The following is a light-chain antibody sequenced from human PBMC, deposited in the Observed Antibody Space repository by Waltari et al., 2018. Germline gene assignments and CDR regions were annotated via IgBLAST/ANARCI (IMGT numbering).Light chain of an antibody. V-gene: IGKV1-5*03. CDR2: EAS. Sequence: DIQMTQSPSTLSASVGARVTITCRASQSIRSSLAWYQQKPGKAPKCLIYEASSLESGVPSRFSGSGSGTEFTLTISSLQPDDFATYFCQQYDAYALTFGGGTKVEIK. J-gene: IGKJ4*01. CDR1: QSIRSS. CDR3: QQYDAYALT.